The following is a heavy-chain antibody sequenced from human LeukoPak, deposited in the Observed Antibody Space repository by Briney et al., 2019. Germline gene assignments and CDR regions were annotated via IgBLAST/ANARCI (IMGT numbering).Heavy chain of an antibody. J-gene: IGHJ4*02. Sequence: SETLSLTCTVSGGSISSSSYYWGWIRQPPGKGLEWIGSIYYSGGTYYNPSLKSRVTISVDTSKNQFSLKLSSVTAADTAVYYCARQVTITFGGVIAFDYWGQGTLVTVSS. V-gene: IGHV4-39*01. CDR3: ARQVTITFGGVIAFDY. CDR2: IYYSGGT. D-gene: IGHD3-16*02. CDR1: GGSISSSSYY.